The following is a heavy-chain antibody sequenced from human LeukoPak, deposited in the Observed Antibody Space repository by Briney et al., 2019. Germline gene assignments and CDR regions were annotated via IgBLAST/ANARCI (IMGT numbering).Heavy chain of an antibody. V-gene: IGHV4-59*01. J-gene: IGHJ4*02. CDR2: IYYSGST. CDR1: GGSISSYY. CDR3: ARDRYGSYFDY. D-gene: IGHD1-26*01. Sequence: PSETLSLTCTVSGGSISSYYWSWIRQPPGKGLEWIGYIYYSGSTNYNPSLKSRVTISVDTSKNQFSLKLSPVTAADTAVYYCARDRYGSYFDYWGQGTLVTVSS.